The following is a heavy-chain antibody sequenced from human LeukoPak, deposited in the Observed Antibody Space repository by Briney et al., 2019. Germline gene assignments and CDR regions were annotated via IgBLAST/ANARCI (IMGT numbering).Heavy chain of an antibody. J-gene: IGHJ4*02. V-gene: IGHV4-39*01. Sequence: SETLSLTCTVSGASISGSGYYWGWIRQPPGKGLEWIGSIYSSGSTYYNASLQSRVTISIETSKNQISLRLNSETAADTAMYYCAKSGGYGLIDYWGQGTLVTVSS. D-gene: IGHD1-26*01. CDR1: GASISGSGYY. CDR2: IYSSGST. CDR3: AKSGGYGLIDY.